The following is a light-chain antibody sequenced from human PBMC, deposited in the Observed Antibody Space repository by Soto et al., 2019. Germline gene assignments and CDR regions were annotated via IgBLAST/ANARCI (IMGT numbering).Light chain of an antibody. J-gene: IGKJ4*01. CDR1: LGISRY. V-gene: IGKV1D-12*01. CDR3: QQGNTFPLT. CDR2: GAS. Sequence: DIQLTQSPSSVSASVGERITITCRTSLGISRYLAWYQQKPGRAPKLLIYGASSLQNGVPSRFSGSGSGTDFTFTITDLQPEDLATYYCQQGNTFPLTFGGGTKVEI.